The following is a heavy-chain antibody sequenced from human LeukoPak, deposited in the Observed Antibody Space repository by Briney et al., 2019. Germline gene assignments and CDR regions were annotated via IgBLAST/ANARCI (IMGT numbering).Heavy chain of an antibody. V-gene: IGHV3-49*04. CDR1: GFTFGDYA. Sequence: PGRSLRLSCTASGFTFGDYALSWVRQAPGKGLEWVGFIRSKAYGGTTEYAASVKGRFTISRDDSKSIAYLQMNSLKTEDTAVYYCTRVYYDFWSGPDYWGQGTLVTVSS. CDR3: TRVYYDFWSGPDY. CDR2: IRSKAYGGTT. J-gene: IGHJ4*02. D-gene: IGHD3-3*01.